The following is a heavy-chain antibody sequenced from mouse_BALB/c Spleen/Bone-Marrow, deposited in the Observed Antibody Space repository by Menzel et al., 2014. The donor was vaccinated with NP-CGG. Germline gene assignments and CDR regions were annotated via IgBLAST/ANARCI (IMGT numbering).Heavy chain of an antibody. V-gene: IGHV5-6*01. CDR2: ISDGGSYT. D-gene: IGHD1-1*01. CDR1: GFTFSTYG. CDR3: ARGSSYFDY. J-gene: IGHJ2*01. Sequence: EVNVVESGGDLVKPGGSLKLSCAASGFTFSTYGMTWVRPTPDKRLERVATISDGGSYTHYPDSGKGRFNISRDNAKNNLYLQMSSLKSEDAAMYYCARGSSYFDYWGQGTTLTVSS.